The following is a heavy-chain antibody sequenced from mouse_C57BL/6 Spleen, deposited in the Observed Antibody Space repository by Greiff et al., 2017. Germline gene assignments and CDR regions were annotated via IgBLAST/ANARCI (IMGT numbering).Heavy chain of an antibody. CDR3: GFTTVVARGYYAMDY. V-gene: IGHV1-7*01. J-gene: IGHJ4*01. CDR1: GYTFTSYW. D-gene: IGHD1-1*01. Sequence: QVQLQQSGAELAKPGASVKLSCKASGYTFTSYWMHWVKQRPGQGLEWIGYINPSSGYTKYNQKFKDKATLTADKSSSTAYMQLSSLTYEDSAVYYCGFTTVVARGYYAMDYWGQGTSVTVSS. CDR2: INPSSGYT.